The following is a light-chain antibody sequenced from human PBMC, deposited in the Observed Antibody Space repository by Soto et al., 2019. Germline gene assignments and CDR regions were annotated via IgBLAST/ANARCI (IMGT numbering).Light chain of an antibody. CDR3: QQYYSSPRT. CDR1: QSILYSSNNKNF. Sequence: DIVMTQSPDSLAVSLGERATINCKSSQSILYSSNNKNFSAWYQHKPGQPPRLLVYWASTRESGVPDRFSGSGSGTDFTLTISSLQAEDVAVYYCQQYYSSPRTFGQGTKVEIK. CDR2: WAS. V-gene: IGKV4-1*01. J-gene: IGKJ1*01.